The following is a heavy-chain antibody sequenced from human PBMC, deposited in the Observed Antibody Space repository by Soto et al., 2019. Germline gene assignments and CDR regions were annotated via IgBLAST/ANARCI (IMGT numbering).Heavy chain of an antibody. CDR2: IIPIFGTA. CDR3: ARGRGGWYNAFDI. D-gene: IGHD6-19*01. J-gene: IGHJ3*02. CDR1: GGTFSSYA. Sequence: SVKVSCKASGGTFSSYAISWVRQAPGQGLEWTGGIIPIFGTANYAQKFQGRVTITADESTSTAYMELSSLRSEDTAVYYCARGRGGWYNAFDIWGQGTMVTVSS. V-gene: IGHV1-69*13.